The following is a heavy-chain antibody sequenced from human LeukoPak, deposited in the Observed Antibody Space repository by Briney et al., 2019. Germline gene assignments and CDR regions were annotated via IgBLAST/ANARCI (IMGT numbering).Heavy chain of an antibody. J-gene: IGHJ4*02. D-gene: IGHD3-22*01. CDR1: GYTFTSYG. CDR3: ARVAVPYYYDSSGYLTYFDH. Sequence: ASVKVSCKASGYTFTSYGISWVRQAPGQGLEWMRWISAYNGNTNYAQKLQGRVTMTTDTSTSTAYMELRSLRSDDTAVYYCARVAVPYYYDSSGYLTYFDHWGQGTLVTVSS. V-gene: IGHV1-18*01. CDR2: ISAYNGNT.